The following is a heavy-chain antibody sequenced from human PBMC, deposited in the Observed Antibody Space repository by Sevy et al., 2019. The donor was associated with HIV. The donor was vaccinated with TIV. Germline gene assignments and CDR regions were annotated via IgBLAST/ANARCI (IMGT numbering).Heavy chain of an antibody. CDR2: TYYRSKWYN. V-gene: IGHV6-1*01. J-gene: IGHJ4*02. CDR3: ARNPPYCSSTSCHFDY. CDR1: GDSVSSNSAA. D-gene: IGHD2-2*01. Sequence: SETLSLTCAISGDSVSSNSAAWNWIRQSPSRGLEWLGRTYYRSKWYNDYAVSVKSRITINPDTSKNQFSLQLNSVPPEDTAVYYCARNPPYCSSTSCHFDYWGQGTLVTVSS.